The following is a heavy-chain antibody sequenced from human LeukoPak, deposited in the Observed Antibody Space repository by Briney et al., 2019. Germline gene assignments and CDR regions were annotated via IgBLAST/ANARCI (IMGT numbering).Heavy chain of an antibody. CDR3: TKGDYHAY. V-gene: IGHV3-49*04. J-gene: IGHJ4*02. CDR2: IRSNTYGGTA. Sequence: PGGSLRLSCAASGFIFSNYGMNWVRQAPGKGLEWVGFIRSNTYGGTAEYAASVKGRFTISRDDSKSIAYLQMNSLKTEDTAVYYCTKGDYHAYWGQGTLATVSS. CDR1: GFIFSNYG.